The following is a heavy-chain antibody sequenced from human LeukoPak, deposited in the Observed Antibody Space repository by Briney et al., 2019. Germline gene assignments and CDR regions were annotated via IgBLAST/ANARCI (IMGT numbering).Heavy chain of an antibody. CDR2: IYYSGST. V-gene: IGHV4-61*01. CDR1: GGSVSSGSYY. D-gene: IGHD2/OR15-2a*01. Sequence: SETLSLTCTVSGGSVSSGSYYWSWIRQPPGKGLEWIGYIYYSGSTNYNPSLKSRVTISEDTSKNQFSLKLSSVTAADTAVYYCARGNSDYYYAMDVWGQGTAVTVSS. CDR3: ARGNSDYYYAMDV. J-gene: IGHJ6*02.